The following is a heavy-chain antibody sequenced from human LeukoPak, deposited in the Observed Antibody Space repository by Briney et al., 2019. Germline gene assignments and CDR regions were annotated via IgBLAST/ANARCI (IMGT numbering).Heavy chain of an antibody. Sequence: GGSLRLSCVASGITFSSYDMSWVRQAPGKGLEWISAISDRGRTDYADSVKGRFTISRDNSKNTLYLQLSSLRADDTAIYYCAKLPTIFGVADSFDIWGQGTLVTVSS. V-gene: IGHV3-23*01. CDR3: AKLPTIFGVADSFDI. CDR1: GITFSSYD. CDR2: ISDRGRT. J-gene: IGHJ3*02. D-gene: IGHD3-3*01.